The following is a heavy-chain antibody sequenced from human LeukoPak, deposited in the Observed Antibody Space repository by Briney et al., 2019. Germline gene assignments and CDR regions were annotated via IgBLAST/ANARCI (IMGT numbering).Heavy chain of an antibody. V-gene: IGHV3-74*03. CDR1: GFTFRSYW. Sequence: GGSLRLSCVVSGFTFRSYWMHWVRQVSGKGLLWVSRINTDGSIITYADSVKGRFTISRDNAKNTLYLEMNSLTAADTAVYYCARPPPGQGFDYWGQGTLVTVSS. CDR3: ARPPPGQGFDY. CDR2: INTDGSII. J-gene: IGHJ4*02. D-gene: IGHD3-10*01.